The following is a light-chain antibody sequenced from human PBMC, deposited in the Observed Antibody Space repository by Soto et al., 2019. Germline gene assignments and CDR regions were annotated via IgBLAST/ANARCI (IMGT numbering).Light chain of an antibody. Sequence: QSALTQPASVSGSPGQSITISCTGTSSDVGGYNYVSWYQQHPGKAPKLMIYEVSNRPSGVSNRFSGSKSGNMASLTISGRHAEDEADYYCSSYTSSSTLVVFGGGTKLTVL. CDR1: SSDVGGYNY. J-gene: IGLJ2*01. CDR2: EVS. CDR3: SSYTSSSTLVV. V-gene: IGLV2-14*01.